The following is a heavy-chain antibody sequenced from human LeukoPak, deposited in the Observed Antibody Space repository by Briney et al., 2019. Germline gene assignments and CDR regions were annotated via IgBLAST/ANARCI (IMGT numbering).Heavy chain of an antibody. V-gene: IGHV4-39*07. CDR3: ARNLLRSWFDP. D-gene: IGHD4-17*01. CDR2: IYYSGST. J-gene: IGHJ5*02. CDR1: GGSISSSSYY. Sequence: SETLSLTCTVSGGSISSSSYYWGWIRQPPGKALEWIGSIYYSGSTYYNPSLKSRVTISVDTSKNQFSLKLSSVTAADTAVYYCARNLLRSWFDPWGQGTLVTVSS.